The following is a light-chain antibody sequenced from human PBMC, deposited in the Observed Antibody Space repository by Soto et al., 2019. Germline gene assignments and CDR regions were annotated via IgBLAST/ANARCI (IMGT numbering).Light chain of an antibody. V-gene: IGLV2-14*01. J-gene: IGLJ2*01. Sequence: QSALTQPASVSGSPGQSITISCTGTSSDVGGYNHVSWYQHSPGKAPKLILFAVSDRPSGVSHRFSGSKSGNTASLTISGLQAEDEAEYYCCSYTRLSPVVFVGGTKVTVL. CDR1: SSDVGGYNH. CDR3: CSYTRLSPVV. CDR2: AVS.